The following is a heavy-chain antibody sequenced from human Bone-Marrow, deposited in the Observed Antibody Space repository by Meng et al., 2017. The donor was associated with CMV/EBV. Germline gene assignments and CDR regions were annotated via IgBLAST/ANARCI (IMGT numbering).Heavy chain of an antibody. CDR2: IKQDGSEK. CDR1: GFTFSVYW. CDR3: ARDGIFGVVIMGECSWGMDV. J-gene: IGHJ6*02. D-gene: IGHD3-3*01. V-gene: IGHV3-7*01. Sequence: GGSLRLSCEASGFTFSVYWMSWVRQAPGKGLEWVANIKQDGSEKYYVDSVKGRFTISRDNAKNSLYLQMNSLRAEDTAVYYCARDGIFGVVIMGECSWGMDVWGQGTTVPVSS.